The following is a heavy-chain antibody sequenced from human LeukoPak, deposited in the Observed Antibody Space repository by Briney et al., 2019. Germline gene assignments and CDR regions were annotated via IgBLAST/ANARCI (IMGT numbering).Heavy chain of an antibody. CDR3: ARQVRSSGYYLYDAFDI. CDR2: IYYSGST. D-gene: IGHD3-22*01. J-gene: IGHJ3*02. CDR1: GGSISSSRDY. V-gene: IGHV4-39*01. Sequence: PSETLSLTCTVSGGSISSSRDYWAWLRQPPGKGLEWIANIYYSGSTYYSPSLKSRVTISVDTSKNQFSLKLSSVTAADTAVYYCARQVRSSGYYLYDAFDIWGQGTMVTVSS.